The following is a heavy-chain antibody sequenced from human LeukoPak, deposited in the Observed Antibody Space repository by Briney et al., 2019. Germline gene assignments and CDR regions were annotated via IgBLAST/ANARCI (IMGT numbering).Heavy chain of an antibody. V-gene: IGHV3-23*01. CDR2: LSGSGGSS. D-gene: IGHD1-1*01. Sequence: GGSLRLSCAASGFTFSTYAMSWVRQAPGKGLEWVSALSGSGGSSYYADSVRGRFTISRDNSKNTLYLQMNSLRAEDTAVYYCAKERTSEGYSDYWGQGTLVTVSS. CDR1: GFTFSTYA. CDR3: AKERTSEGYSDY. J-gene: IGHJ4*02.